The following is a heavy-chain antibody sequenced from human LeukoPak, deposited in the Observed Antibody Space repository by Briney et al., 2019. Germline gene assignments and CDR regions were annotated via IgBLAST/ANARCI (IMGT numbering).Heavy chain of an antibody. Sequence: SETLSLTCTVSGGSISSGSYYWSWIRQPAGKGLEWIGRIYTSGSTNYNPSLKSRVTISVDTSKNQFSLKLSSVTAADTAVYYCARHIGTRSMSGIRSRGPGNFDPWGQGTLVTVSS. CDR3: ARHIGTRSMSGIRSRGPGNFDP. J-gene: IGHJ5*02. V-gene: IGHV4-61*02. D-gene: IGHD2-21*01. CDR1: GGSISSGSYY. CDR2: IYTSGST.